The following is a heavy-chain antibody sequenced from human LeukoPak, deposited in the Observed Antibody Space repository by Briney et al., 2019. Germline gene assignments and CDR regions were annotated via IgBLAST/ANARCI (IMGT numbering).Heavy chain of an antibody. Sequence: PGGSLRLSCAASAFRFSSYGMHWVRQAPGKGLEWVAFIRYDGSNKYYADSVKGRFTISRDNSKNTLYLQMNSLRAEDTAVYYCAKVQRPQVAGTDYWGQGTLVTVSS. CDR2: IRYDGSNK. CDR3: AKVQRPQVAGTDY. D-gene: IGHD6-19*01. J-gene: IGHJ4*02. V-gene: IGHV3-30*02. CDR1: AFRFSSYG.